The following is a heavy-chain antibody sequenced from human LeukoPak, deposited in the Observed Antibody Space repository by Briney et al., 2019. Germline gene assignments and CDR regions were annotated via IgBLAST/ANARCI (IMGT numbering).Heavy chain of an antibody. CDR3: ASSGGNYYYYGMDV. J-gene: IGHJ6*02. V-gene: IGHV3-33*01. CDR1: GFTFSSYG. Sequence: GRSLRLSCAASGFTFSSYGMHWVRQAPGKGLEWVAVIWYDGSNKYYADSVKGRFTISRDNSKNTLHLQMNSLRAEDTAVYYCASSGGNYYYYGMDVWGQGTTVTVSS. CDR2: IWYDGSNK. D-gene: IGHD1-26*01.